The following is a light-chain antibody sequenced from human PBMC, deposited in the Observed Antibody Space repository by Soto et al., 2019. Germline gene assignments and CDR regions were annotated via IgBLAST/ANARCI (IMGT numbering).Light chain of an antibody. Sequence: DIQMTQSPSSLSPSVGDRVTITCPASQCIRNDIGWYQQKPGKAPKRLIYATSSLQSGVPSRFSGSGSGTEFTLTFSSLQLEDFATYYCLQHNSYPFTFGGGTKVEIK. CDR3: LQHNSYPFT. V-gene: IGKV1-17*01. CDR1: QCIRND. J-gene: IGKJ4*01. CDR2: ATS.